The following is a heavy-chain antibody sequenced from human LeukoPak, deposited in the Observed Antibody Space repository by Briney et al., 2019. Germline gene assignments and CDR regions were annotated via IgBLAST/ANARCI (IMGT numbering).Heavy chain of an antibody. CDR1: GGSISSYY. V-gene: IGHV4-59*01. J-gene: IGHJ5*02. CDR3: ARVGDYVPFDP. Sequence: SETLSLTCTVSGGSISSYYWSWIRQPPGKGLECIGYIYYSGSTNYNPSLKSRVTISVDTSKNQFSLKLSSVTAADTAVYYCARVGDYVPFDPWGQGTLVTVSS. D-gene: IGHD4-17*01. CDR2: IYYSGST.